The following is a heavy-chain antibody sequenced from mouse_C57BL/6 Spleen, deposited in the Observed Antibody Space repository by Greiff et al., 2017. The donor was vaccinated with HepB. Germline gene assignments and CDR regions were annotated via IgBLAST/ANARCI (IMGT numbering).Heavy chain of an antibody. CDR1: GYAFTNYL. V-gene: IGHV1-54*01. Sequence: QVQLQQSGAELVRPGTSVKVSCKASGYAFTNYLIEWVKQRPGQGLEWIGVINPGSGGTNYNEKFKGKATLTADKSSSTAYMQLSSLTSEDSAVYICAREREDGYYAMDYWGQGTSVTVSS. CDR2: INPGSGGT. CDR3: AREREDGYYAMDY. J-gene: IGHJ4*01. D-gene: IGHD2-3*01.